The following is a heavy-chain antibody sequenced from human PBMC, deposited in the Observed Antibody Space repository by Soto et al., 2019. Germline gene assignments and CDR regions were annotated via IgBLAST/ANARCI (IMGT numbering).Heavy chain of an antibody. J-gene: IGHJ4*02. CDR2: IYYSGST. Sequence: SETLSLTCTVSGGSISSSSYYWGWIRQPPGKGLEWIGSIYYSGSTYYNPSLKSRVTISVDTSKNQFSLKLSSVTAADTAVYYCARHMGSFSPFDYWGQGTLVTVSS. CDR3: ARHMGSFSPFDY. V-gene: IGHV4-39*01. D-gene: IGHD1-26*01. CDR1: GGSISSSSYY.